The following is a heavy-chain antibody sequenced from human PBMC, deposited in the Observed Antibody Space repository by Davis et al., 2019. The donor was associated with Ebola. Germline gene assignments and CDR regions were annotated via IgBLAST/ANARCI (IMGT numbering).Heavy chain of an antibody. V-gene: IGHV4-59*01. CDR3: ARGSQWLGPDS. Sequence: SETLSLTCTVSGGSFSTYYWSWVRQPPGKGLEWVGYIYYSGTTHYNPSLRGRVTISVDTSKKHFSLKLGSVTAADTAVYYCARGSQWLGPDSWGQGTLVTVSS. D-gene: IGHD6-19*01. J-gene: IGHJ4*02. CDR2: IYYSGTT. CDR1: GGSFSTYY.